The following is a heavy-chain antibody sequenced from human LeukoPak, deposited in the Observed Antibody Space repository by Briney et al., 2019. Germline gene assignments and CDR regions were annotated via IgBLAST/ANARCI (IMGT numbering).Heavy chain of an antibody. CDR3: ARDPSILWFGDL. J-gene: IGHJ5*02. CDR1: GFIFRSSA. V-gene: IGHV3-48*02. Sequence: GGSLRLSCAASGFIFRSSAMNWVRQAPGKGLEWVSYISSSSSTIYYADSVKGRFTISRDNAKNSLYLQMNSLRDEDTAVYYCARDPSILWFGDLWGQGTLVTVSS. CDR2: ISSSSSTI. D-gene: IGHD3-10*01.